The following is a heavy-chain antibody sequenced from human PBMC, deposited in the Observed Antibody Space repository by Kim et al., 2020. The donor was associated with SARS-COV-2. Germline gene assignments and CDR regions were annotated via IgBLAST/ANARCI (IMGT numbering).Heavy chain of an antibody. V-gene: IGHV3-49*03. CDR1: GFTFGDYA. CDR3: TSGAATDTADPYYYGMDV. J-gene: IGHJ6*02. Sequence: GGSLRLSCTASGFTFGDYAMSWFRQAPGKGLEWVGFIRSKAYGGTTEYAASVKGRFTISRDDSKSIAYLQMNSLKTEDTAVYYCTSGAATDTADPYYYGMDVWGQGTTVTVSS. CDR2: IRSKAYGGTT. D-gene: IGHD5-18*01.